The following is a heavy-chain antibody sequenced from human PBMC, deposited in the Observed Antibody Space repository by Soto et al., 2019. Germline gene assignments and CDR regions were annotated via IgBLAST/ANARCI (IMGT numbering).Heavy chain of an antibody. V-gene: IGHV3-11*06. D-gene: IGHD3-10*01. CDR2: ISSSSSYT. J-gene: IGHJ4*02. CDR3: ARDGRTMVRGFAKEKD. Sequence: GGSLRLSCAASGFTFSDYYMSWIRQAPGKGLEWVSYISSSSSYTNYADSVKGRFTISRDNAKNSLYLQMNSLRAEDTAVYYCARDGRTMVRGFAKEKDWGQGTLVTVSS. CDR1: GFTFSDYY.